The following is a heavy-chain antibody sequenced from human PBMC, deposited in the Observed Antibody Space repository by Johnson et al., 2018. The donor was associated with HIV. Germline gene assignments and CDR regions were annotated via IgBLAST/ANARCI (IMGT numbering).Heavy chain of an antibody. D-gene: IGHD3-22*01. V-gene: IGHV3-20*04. CDR3: ARAAFYYEPSGYLTRPRAFDI. CDR1: GFTFDDYG. CDR2: INWNGGGT. J-gene: IGHJ3*02. Sequence: EVQLVESGGGVVRPGGSLRLSCAASGFTFDDYGMSWVRQAPGKGLEWVSGINWNGGGTGYADSVKGRFTISRDNAKNSLYLQLNCLRAEATAVYYCARAAFYYEPSGYLTRPRAFDIWGQGTRVTVSS.